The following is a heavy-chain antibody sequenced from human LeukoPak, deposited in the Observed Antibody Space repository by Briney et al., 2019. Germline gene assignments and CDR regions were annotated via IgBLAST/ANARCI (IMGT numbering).Heavy chain of an antibody. J-gene: IGHJ3*02. CDR2: IYYSGST. CDR1: GGSISSGSYY. D-gene: IGHD5-12*01. Sequence: SQTLSLTCTVSGGSISSGSYYWSWIRQPAGKGLEWIGSIYYSGSTYYNPSLKSRVTISVDTSKNQFSLKLSSVTAADTAVYYCARPDIVATQYAFDIWGQGTMVTVSS. V-gene: IGHV4-30-2*03. CDR3: ARPDIVATQYAFDI.